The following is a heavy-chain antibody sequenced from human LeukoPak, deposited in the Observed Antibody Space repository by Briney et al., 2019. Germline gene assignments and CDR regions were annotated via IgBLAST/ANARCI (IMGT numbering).Heavy chain of an antibody. CDR2: IGGSGGNT. D-gene: IGHD3-16*01. CDR3: AKGKPWGATFDI. J-gene: IGHJ3*02. CDR1: GFTFSSYA. V-gene: IGHV3-23*01. Sequence: GGSLRLSCAASGFTFSSYAMSWVRQAPGKGLEWVSAIGGSGGNTYYTDSVKGRFTISRDISQNTLCLQMDSLRAEDTAVYYCAKGKPWGATFDIWGQGTGVTVSS.